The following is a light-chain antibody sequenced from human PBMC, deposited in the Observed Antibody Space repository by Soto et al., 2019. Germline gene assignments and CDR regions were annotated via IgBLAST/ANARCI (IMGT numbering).Light chain of an antibody. CDR1: QTINNW. Sequence: DIQMTQSPSTLSASVGDRVTITCRASQTINNWLAWYQQKPGKAPKLLIYKASSLEGGVSSRFSGSASGTEFPLSISSLQPDDFATFYCQQYHNYPWTFGQGTKVEI. CDR2: KAS. CDR3: QQYHNYPWT. V-gene: IGKV1-5*03. J-gene: IGKJ1*01.